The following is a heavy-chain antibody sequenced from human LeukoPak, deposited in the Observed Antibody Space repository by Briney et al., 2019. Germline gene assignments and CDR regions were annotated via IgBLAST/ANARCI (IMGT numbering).Heavy chain of an antibody. CDR1: GFKFRDYA. V-gene: IGHV3-23*01. Sequence: GGSLRLSCAASGFKFRDYAMSWVRQAPGKGLEWVSTVEKTGGRAYYADCVKGRFTVPRDKSKNTLYLQMNSLRGEETALYYCAKQQGALIQQWYFDYWGQGTLVTVSS. J-gene: IGHJ4*02. D-gene: IGHD5-18*01. CDR3: AKQQGALIQQWYFDY. CDR2: VEKTGGRA.